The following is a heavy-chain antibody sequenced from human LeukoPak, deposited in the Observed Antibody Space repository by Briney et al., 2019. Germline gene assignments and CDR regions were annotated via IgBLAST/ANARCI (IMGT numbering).Heavy chain of an antibody. J-gene: IGHJ3*02. CDR2: INHSGST. V-gene: IGHV4-34*01. Sequence: PSETLSLTCAVYGGSFSGYYWSWIRQPPGKGLEWIGEINHSGSTNYNPSLKSRVTISVDTSKNQFSLKLSSVTAADTAVYYCAGGAPLYYYGSGSYYNVPDAFDIWGQGTMVTVSS. CDR1: GGSFSGYY. CDR3: AGGAPLYYYGSGSYYNVPDAFDI. D-gene: IGHD3-10*01.